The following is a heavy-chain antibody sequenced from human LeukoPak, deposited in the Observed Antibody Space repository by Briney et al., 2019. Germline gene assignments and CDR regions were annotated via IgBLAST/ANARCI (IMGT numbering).Heavy chain of an antibody. CDR2: ISAYNGNT. V-gene: IGHV1-18*01. CDR1: GYTFTSYG. J-gene: IGHJ6*03. CDR3: ARDGSLRFLEWFPDYYYMDV. D-gene: IGHD3-3*01. Sequence: GASVKVSCKASGYTFTSYGISWVRQAPGQGLEWMGWISAYNGNTNYAQKLQGRVTMTTDTSTSTAYMELRSLRSDDTAVYYCARDGSLRFLEWFPDYYYMDVWGKGTTVTVSS.